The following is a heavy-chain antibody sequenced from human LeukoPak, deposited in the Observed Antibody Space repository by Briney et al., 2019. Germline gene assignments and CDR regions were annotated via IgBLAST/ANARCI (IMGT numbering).Heavy chain of an antibody. Sequence: GGSLRHSCAASGFTFNSYAMYWVRQAPGKGLEWVSGIFGSGGSAHYADSVKGRFTIFRDNSKNTVYLQMNSLRAEDTAVYYCARTTTGYSSGRYPGWPVDYWGQGTLVTVSS. V-gene: IGHV3-23*01. CDR2: IFGSGGSA. CDR3: ARTTTGYSSGRYPGWPVDY. J-gene: IGHJ4*02. CDR1: GFTFNSYA. D-gene: IGHD6-19*01.